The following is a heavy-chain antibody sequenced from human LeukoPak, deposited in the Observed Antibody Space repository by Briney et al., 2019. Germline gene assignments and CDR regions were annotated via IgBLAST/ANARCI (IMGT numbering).Heavy chain of an antibody. J-gene: IGHJ6*03. CDR3: ARGFAYNDFWSGYSLTYMDV. V-gene: IGHV3-48*04. D-gene: IGHD3-3*01. Sequence: PGGSLRLSCAASGFTFFTYSMNWVRQAPGKGLGWISKISDSNGAIDYADSVKGRFTISRDNAKNSLYLQMNSLRAEDTAVYYCARGFAYNDFWSGYSLTYMDVWGKGTTVTVSS. CDR2: ISDSNGAI. CDR1: GFTFFTYS.